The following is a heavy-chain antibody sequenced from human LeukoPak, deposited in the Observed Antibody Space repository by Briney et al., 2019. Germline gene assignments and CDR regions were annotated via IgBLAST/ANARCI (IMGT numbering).Heavy chain of an antibody. CDR1: GYTFTSYG. CDR2: ISAYNGNT. CDR3: ARERRGLAYCGGDCIT. D-gene: IGHD2-21*02. J-gene: IGHJ5*02. V-gene: IGHV1-18*01. Sequence: GASVKVSCKASGYTFTSYGISWVRQAPGQGLEWMGWISAYNGNTNYAQKLQGRVTMTTDTSTSTAYMELRSLRSDDTAVYYCARERRGLAYCGGDCITWGQGTLVTVSS.